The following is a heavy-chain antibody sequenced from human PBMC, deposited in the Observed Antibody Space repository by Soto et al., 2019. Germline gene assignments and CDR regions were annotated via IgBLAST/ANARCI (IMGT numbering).Heavy chain of an antibody. V-gene: IGHV4-34*02. D-gene: IGHD6-13*01. J-gene: IGHJ5*02. CDR1: GGSFSGYY. CDR2: INHSGST. CDR3: ARPPVGAAAGLQGNWFDP. Sequence: QVQLQQWGAGLLKPSETLSLTCAVYGGSFSGYYWSWIRQPPGKGLEWIGEINHSGSTNYNPSLTRRVTISVDTSKNQFSPKLSSVTAADTAVYYCARPPVGAAAGLQGNWFDPWGQGTLVTVSS.